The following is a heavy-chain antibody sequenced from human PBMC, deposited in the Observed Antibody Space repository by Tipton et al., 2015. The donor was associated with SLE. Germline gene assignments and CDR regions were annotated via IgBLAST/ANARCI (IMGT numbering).Heavy chain of an antibody. CDR1: GASIGSHH. D-gene: IGHD1-26*01. J-gene: IGHJ5*02. V-gene: IGHV4-38-2*02. CDR2: IYHSGST. CDR3: ARALGRA. Sequence: TLSLTCTVSGASIGSHHWTWIRQPPGKGLEWIGSIYHSGSTYYNPSLKSRVTISVDTSKNQFSLKLSSVTAADTAVYYCARALGRAWGQGTLVTVSS.